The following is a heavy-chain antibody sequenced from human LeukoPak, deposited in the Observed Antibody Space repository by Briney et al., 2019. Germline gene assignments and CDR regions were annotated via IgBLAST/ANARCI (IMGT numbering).Heavy chain of an antibody. V-gene: IGHV4-34*01. CDR1: GFTFSSYA. D-gene: IGHD3-10*01. CDR2: INHSGST. J-gene: IGHJ4*02. Sequence: GSLRLSCAASGFTFSSYAMSWIRQPPGKGLEWIGEINHSGSTNYNPSLKSRVTISVDTSKNQFSLKLSSVTAADTAVYYCARRKSTMVRGVKRYYFDYWGQGTLVTVSS. CDR3: ARRKSTMVRGVKRYYFDY.